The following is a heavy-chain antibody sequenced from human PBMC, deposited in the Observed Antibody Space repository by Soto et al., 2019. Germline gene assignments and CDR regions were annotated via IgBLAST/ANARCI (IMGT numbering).Heavy chain of an antibody. J-gene: IGHJ4*02. CDR3: ASYQPGIVVVPEAPSGLWYYFDY. Sequence: QVQLQESGPGLVKPSQTLSLTCTVSGGSISSGGYYWSWIRQHPGKGLEWIGYIYYSGSTYYNPSLKRRVTISVDTSKNRFALKLSSVSAAETAVYYCASYQPGIVVVPEAPSGLWYYFDYWGQGTLVTVSS. CDR1: GGSISSGGYY. D-gene: IGHD2-2*01. V-gene: IGHV4-31*03. CDR2: IYYSGST.